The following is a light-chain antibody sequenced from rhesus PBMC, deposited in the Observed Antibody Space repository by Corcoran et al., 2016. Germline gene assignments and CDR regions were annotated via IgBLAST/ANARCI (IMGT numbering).Light chain of an antibody. CDR3: QQYNSAPWT. CDR2: KAS. CDR1: QDISSW. Sequence: DIQMTQSPSSLSASVGDRVTITCRASQDISSWLAWYQQKPGKVPNLLIYKASSLQSGVPSRFSGSGSGTDFTRTISRLQPEDFATYYCQQYNSAPWTFGQGTKVEI. V-gene: IGKV1-21*01. J-gene: IGKJ1*01.